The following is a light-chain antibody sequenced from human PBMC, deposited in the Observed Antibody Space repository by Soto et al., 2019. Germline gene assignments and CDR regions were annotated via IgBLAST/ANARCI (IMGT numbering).Light chain of an antibody. CDR1: GGHSNYA. V-gene: IGLV4-69*01. CDR3: QTWGADTVV. J-gene: IGLJ2*01. Sequence: QPVLTQSPSASASLGASVKLTCTLSGGHSNYAIAWHQQPPEKGPRFLMNLNSDGSHTRGDGIPDRFSGSSSGAERYLTISSLQSEDEADYYCQTWGADTVVFGGGTKLTVL. CDR2: LNSDGSH.